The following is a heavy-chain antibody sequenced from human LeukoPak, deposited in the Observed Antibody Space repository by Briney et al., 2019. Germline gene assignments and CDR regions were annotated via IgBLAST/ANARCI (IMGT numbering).Heavy chain of an antibody. CDR2: IYYSGST. D-gene: IGHD2/OR15-2a*01. V-gene: IGHV4-39*01. J-gene: IGHJ3*02. CDR3: ARLLSIADAFDI. CDR1: GGSISSSSYY. Sequence: SSETLSLTCTVSGGSISSSSYYWGWIRQPPGKGLEWIGSIYYSGSTYYNPSLKSRVTISVDTSKNQFSLNLSSVTAADTAIYYCARLLSIADAFDIWGQGTMVTVSS.